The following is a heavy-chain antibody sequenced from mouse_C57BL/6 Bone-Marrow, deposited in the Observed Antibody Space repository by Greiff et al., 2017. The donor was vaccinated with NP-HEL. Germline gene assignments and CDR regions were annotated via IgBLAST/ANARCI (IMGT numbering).Heavy chain of an antibody. CDR1: GFTFTDYY. Sequence: DVHLVESGGGLVQPGGSLSLSCAASGFTFTDYYMSWVRQPPGKALEWLGFIRNKANGYTTEYSASVKGRFTISRDNSQSILYLQMSALRAEDSATYYCARSIYSNYVCYFDVWGTGTTVTVSS. V-gene: IGHV7-3*01. CDR3: ARSIYSNYVCYFDV. J-gene: IGHJ1*03. D-gene: IGHD2-5*01. CDR2: IRNKANGYTT.